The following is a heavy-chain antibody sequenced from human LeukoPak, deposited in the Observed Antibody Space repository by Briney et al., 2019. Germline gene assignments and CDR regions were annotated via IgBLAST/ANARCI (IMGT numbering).Heavy chain of an antibody. J-gene: IGHJ4*02. CDR2: INPGDSDT. Sequence: GESLKISCKGSGYNFASYWIGWVRQMPGKGLEWMGNINPGDSDTRYSPSFQGQVTMTVDKSINTAYLHWSSLKASDTAMYYCTRYQVPPGRDYFDYWSQGTLVTVSS. CDR3: TRYQVPPGRDYFDY. CDR1: GYNFASYW. V-gene: IGHV5-51*01. D-gene: IGHD2-2*01.